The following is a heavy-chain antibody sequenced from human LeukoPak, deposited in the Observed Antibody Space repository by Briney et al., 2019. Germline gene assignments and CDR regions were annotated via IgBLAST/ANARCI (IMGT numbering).Heavy chain of an antibody. CDR2: IKGEGSEK. D-gene: IGHD3-16*01. CDR1: GFTFSTYW. CDR3: ASNWGSYPDC. V-gene: IGHV3-7*01. J-gene: IGHJ4*02. Sequence: PGGSLRLSCAASGFTFSTYWMTWVRQAPGKGLEWVANIKGEGSEKYYVDSVKGRFSISRDNATNSPYLQMNSLRAEDTALYYCASNWGSYPDCWGQGALVTVSS.